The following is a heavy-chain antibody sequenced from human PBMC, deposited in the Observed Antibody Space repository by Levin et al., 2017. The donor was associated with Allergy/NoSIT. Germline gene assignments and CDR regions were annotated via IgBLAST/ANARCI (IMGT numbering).Heavy chain of an antibody. CDR3: ARGWHYYDVVTGYGLDG. Sequence: SETLSLTCSVSGGPIRSESSYWGWIRQPPGKGLEWLGRIYYSGSTYYNASLNSRVTISIDTSKKQVSLKLSSLTAADTAVYYCARGWHYYDVVTGYGLDGWGQGTTVTVSS. D-gene: IGHD3-9*01. V-gene: IGHV4-39*01. CDR1: GGPIRSESSY. CDR2: IYYSGST. J-gene: IGHJ6*02.